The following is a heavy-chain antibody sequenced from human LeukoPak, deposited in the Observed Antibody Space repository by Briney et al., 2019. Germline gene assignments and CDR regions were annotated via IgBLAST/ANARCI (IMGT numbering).Heavy chain of an antibody. Sequence: KTSETLSLTCTVSGASINSYYWSWIRQPPGKGLEWIGYIYSSGSTNYNPSLKSRVTISVDTSKNQFSLKLSSVTAADTAVYYCAVRGVIYPHGWFDPWGQGTLVTVSS. J-gene: IGHJ5*02. CDR1: GASINSYY. D-gene: IGHD3-10*01. CDR3: AVRGVIYPHGWFDP. V-gene: IGHV4-59*12. CDR2: IYSSGST.